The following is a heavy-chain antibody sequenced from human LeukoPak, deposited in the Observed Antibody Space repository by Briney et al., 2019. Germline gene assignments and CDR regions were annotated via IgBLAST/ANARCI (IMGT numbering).Heavy chain of an antibody. J-gene: IGHJ4*02. CDR2: INHSGST. Sequence: SETLSLTCAVYGGSFSGYYWSWTRQPPGKGLEWIGEINHSGSTNYNPSLKSRVTISVDTSKNHFSLKLSSVTAAATAVYYCARGRGITVVRGVYYFDYWGQGTLVTVSS. D-gene: IGHD3-10*01. V-gene: IGHV4-34*01. CDR3: ARGRGITVVRGVYYFDY. CDR1: GGSFSGYY.